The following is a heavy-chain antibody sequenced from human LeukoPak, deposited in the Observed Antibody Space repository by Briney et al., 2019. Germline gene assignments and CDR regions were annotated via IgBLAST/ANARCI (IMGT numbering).Heavy chain of an antibody. V-gene: IGHV3-7*03. CDR3: AKGANDYYDSSGYYSRDNWFDP. CDR2: IKQDGSEK. D-gene: IGHD3-22*01. J-gene: IGHJ5*02. CDR1: GFTFSSYW. Sequence: GGSLRLSCAASGFTFSSYWMSWVRQAPGKGLEWVANIKQDGSEKYYVDSVKGRFTISRDNAKNSLYLQMNSLRAEDTALYYCAKGANDYYDSSGYYSRDNWFDPWGQGTLVTVSS.